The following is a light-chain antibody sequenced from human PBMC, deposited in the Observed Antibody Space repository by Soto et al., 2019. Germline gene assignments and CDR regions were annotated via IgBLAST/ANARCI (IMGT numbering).Light chain of an antibody. Sequence: EIVMTQSPATLSVSPGERATLSCRASQSVSSNLAWYQQKLGQGPRLLIYGASTRAAGIPARFSGSGSGTEFTLTISSLQSEDIAVYYCQQYYDWPPWTFGQGTKVEI. CDR3: QQYYDWPPWT. V-gene: IGKV3-15*01. CDR1: QSVSSN. CDR2: GAS. J-gene: IGKJ1*01.